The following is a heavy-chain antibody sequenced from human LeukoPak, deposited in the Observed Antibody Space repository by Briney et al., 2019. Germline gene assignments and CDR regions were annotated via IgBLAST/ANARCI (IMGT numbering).Heavy chain of an antibody. D-gene: IGHD3-22*01. V-gene: IGHV6-1*01. CDR2: TYYRSKWYN. CDR1: GDSVSSNSAG. J-gene: IGHJ3*02. CDR3: ARLLIYYYDSSGYPVAGAFDI. Sequence: SQTLSLTCAISGDSVSSNSAGWNWIRQSPSRGLEWLGRTYYRSKWYNDDAVSVKSRITINPDTSKNQFSLQLNSVTPEDTAVYYCARLLIYYYDSSGYPVAGAFDIWGQGTMVTVSS.